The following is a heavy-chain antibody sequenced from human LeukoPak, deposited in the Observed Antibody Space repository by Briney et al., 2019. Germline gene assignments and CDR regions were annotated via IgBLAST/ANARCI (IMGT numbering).Heavy chain of an antibody. J-gene: IGHJ4*02. CDR1: GGSISSSSYY. CDR2: IYYSGST. D-gene: IGHD5-12*01. Sequence: SGTLSLTCAVSGGSISSSSYYWGWIRQPPGKGLEWIGSIYYSGSTCYNPSLKSRVTISVDTSKNQFSLKLSSVTAADTAVYYCARHALTYGGYSVHYFDYWGQGTLVTVSS. CDR3: ARHALTYGGYSVHYFDY. V-gene: IGHV4-39*01.